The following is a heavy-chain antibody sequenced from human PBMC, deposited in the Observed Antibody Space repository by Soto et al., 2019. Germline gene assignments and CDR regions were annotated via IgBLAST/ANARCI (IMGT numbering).Heavy chain of an antibody. J-gene: IGHJ5*02. CDR1: GGSISSSSYF. D-gene: IGHD2-21*02. Sequence: QLQLQESGPGLVKPSETLSLTCTVSGGSISSSSYFWGWIRQPPGKGLGWIGSIYYSGSTYYNPSLKGRVTVSVNTPKNQSSLELGSVTAADTAVYYCARHPSDFWFAPWGQGTLVTVSS. CDR3: ARHPSDFWFAP. CDR2: IYYSGST. V-gene: IGHV4-39*01.